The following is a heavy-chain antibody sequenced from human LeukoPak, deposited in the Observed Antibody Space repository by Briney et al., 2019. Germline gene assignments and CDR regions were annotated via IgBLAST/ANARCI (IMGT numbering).Heavy chain of an antibody. D-gene: IGHD2-2*01. V-gene: IGHV4-34*01. Sequence: SETLSLTCAVYGGSFSGYYWSWIRQPPGKGLEWIGEINHSGSTNYNPSLKSRVTISVDTSKNQFSLKLSSVTAADTAVYYCARDLLYCSSTSCHNNWFDPWGQGTLVTVSS. CDR2: INHSGST. J-gene: IGHJ5*02. CDR1: GGSFSGYY. CDR3: ARDLLYCSSTSCHNNWFDP.